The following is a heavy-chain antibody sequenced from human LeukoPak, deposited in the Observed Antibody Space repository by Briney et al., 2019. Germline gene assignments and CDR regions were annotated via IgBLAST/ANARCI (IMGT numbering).Heavy chain of an antibody. J-gene: IGHJ4*02. Sequence: GGSLRLSCAASGFTVSSNYMSWVRQAPGKGVEWVSVIYSGGNTYYTESVKGRFTISRDNSKNTLYLQMNSLRAEGTAVYYCARGYGDCWGQGTLVTVSS. CDR2: IYSGGNT. D-gene: IGHD4-17*01. CDR3: ARGYGDC. CDR1: GFTVSSNY. V-gene: IGHV3-53*01.